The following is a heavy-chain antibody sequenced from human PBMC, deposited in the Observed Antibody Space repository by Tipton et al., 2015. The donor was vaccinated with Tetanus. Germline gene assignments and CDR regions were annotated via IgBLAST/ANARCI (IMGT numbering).Heavy chain of an antibody. D-gene: IGHD6-19*01. V-gene: IGHV1-18*01. J-gene: IGHJ6*02. Sequence: QLVQSGGEVKEPGASVKVSCKASGYTFTHYGISWVRQAPGQGLEWVGWISPFTGDTEYAQNLQDRLILTTDTSTATAYVEVRSLTSDDTAVYYCARDRAVPVQAYGTDVWGQGTSVTVSS. CDR2: ISPFTGDT. CDR3: ARDRAVPVQAYGTDV. CDR1: GYTFTHYG.